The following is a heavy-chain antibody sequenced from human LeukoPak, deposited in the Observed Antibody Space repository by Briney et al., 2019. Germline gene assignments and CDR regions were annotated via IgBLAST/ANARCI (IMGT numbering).Heavy chain of an antibody. V-gene: IGHV3-21*01. Sequence: GGSLGLSCVVSGFTFSSYAMNWVRQAPGKGLEWVSSISSTSLSTYYADSVKGRFTISRDNAKNSLYLQMNSLRAEDTAVYYCARDRLLTGSGCLDYWGQGTLVTVSS. D-gene: IGHD6-19*01. CDR3: ARDRLLTGSGCLDY. CDR1: GFTFSSYA. CDR2: ISSTSLST. J-gene: IGHJ4*02.